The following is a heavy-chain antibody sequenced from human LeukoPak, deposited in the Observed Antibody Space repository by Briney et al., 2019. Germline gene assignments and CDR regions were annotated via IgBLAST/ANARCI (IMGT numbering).Heavy chain of an antibody. V-gene: IGHV4-39*01. CDR1: GGSISSSSYY. CDR3: ARHEIGIAVAGVFDY. Sequence: SETLSLTCTVSGGSISSSSYYWGWIRQPPGKGLEWIGSIYYSGSTYYNPSLKSRVTISVDTSKNQFSLRLSSVTAANTAVYYCARHEIGIAVAGVFDYWGQGTLVTVSS. J-gene: IGHJ4*02. CDR2: IYYSGST. D-gene: IGHD6-19*01.